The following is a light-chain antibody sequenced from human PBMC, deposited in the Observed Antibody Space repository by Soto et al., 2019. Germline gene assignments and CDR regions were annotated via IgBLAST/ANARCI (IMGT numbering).Light chain of an antibody. CDR1: SSDVGSYNL. Sequence: QSVLTQPASVSGSPGQSITISCTGTSSDVGSYNLVSWYQQYPGKAPKLMIYEGSKRPSGVSNRFSGSKSGNTASLTISGLQAEDEADYYCCSYSGSSTWMVFGGGTKLTVL. CDR3: CSYSGSSTWMV. V-gene: IGLV2-23*01. J-gene: IGLJ2*01. CDR2: EGS.